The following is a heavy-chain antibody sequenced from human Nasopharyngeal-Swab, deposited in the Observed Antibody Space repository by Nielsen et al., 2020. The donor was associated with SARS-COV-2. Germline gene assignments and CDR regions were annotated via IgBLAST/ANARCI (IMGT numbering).Heavy chain of an antibody. J-gene: IGHJ3*02. CDR3: ARDRSTQTFNLLPVAPGCDAFDI. CDR2: ISGSGGST. D-gene: IGHD1-1*01. V-gene: IGHV3-23*01. Sequence: ARSLRLSCAASGFTFSSYAMSWVRQAPGKGLEWVSAISGSGGSTYYADSGKGRFTISRDNAKNSLYLKMNSLRAEDTAMYYCARDRSTQTFNLLPVAPGCDAFDIWGQGTMVTVSS. CDR1: GFTFSSYA.